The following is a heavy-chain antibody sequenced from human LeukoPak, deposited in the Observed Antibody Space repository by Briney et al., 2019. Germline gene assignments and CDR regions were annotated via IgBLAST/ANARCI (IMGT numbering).Heavy chain of an antibody. CDR3: AREGYCSGGSCMDY. D-gene: IGHD2-15*01. J-gene: IGHJ4*02. CDR2: INPNSGVT. CDR1: GYTFTGYY. V-gene: IGHV1-2*02. Sequence: ASVKVSCKASGYTFTGYYMHWVRQAPGQGLEWMGWINPNSGVTKYAQKFQGRVTMTRDTSISTAYMELSRLRSDDTAVYYCAREGYCSGGSCMDYWGQGTLVTVSS.